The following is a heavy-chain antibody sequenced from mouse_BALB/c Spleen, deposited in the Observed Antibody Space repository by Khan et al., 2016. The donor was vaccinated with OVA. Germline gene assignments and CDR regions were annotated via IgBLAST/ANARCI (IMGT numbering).Heavy chain of an antibody. CDR2: ISSDGDYT. J-gene: IGHJ3*01. CDR1: GFTFSTYA. CDR3: ARSPDGNFAY. D-gene: IGHD2-1*01. Sequence: DVQLVESGGGLVKPGGSLKLSCAASGFTFSTYAMSWVRQTPEKRLAWVATISSDGDYTYFPDNVTGRFTIYSDNDKKTLYLQMNSLRSEDTAMYYCARSPDGNFAYWGQGTLVTVSA. V-gene: IGHV5-9-3*01.